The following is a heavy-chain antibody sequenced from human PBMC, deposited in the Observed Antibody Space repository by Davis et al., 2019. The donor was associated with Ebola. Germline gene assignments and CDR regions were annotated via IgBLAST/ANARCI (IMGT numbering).Heavy chain of an antibody. CDR3: ATGGSSDC. V-gene: IGHV3-74*01. Sequence: HTAGSLTLSCAASGFTFSSYWMHWVRQAPGKGLVWVSRITSDGSRTSYADSVKGRFTITRDNANHTLYLQMNSLRAEDTAVYYGATGGSSDCWGQGTLVTVSS. D-gene: IGHD2-2*01. CDR2: ITSDGSRT. CDR1: GFTFSSYW. J-gene: IGHJ4*02.